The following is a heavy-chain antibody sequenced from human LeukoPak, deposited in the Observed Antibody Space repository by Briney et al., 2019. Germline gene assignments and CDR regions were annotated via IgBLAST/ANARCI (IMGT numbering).Heavy chain of an antibody. CDR1: GFTLSSYE. CDR3: ARRGGIHLEYFDY. J-gene: IGHJ4*02. D-gene: IGHD3-3*01. V-gene: IGHV3-48*03. Sequence: GGSLRLSCAASGFTLSSYEMNWVRLAPGKGLEWISYISRTGNSIYYADSVKGRFTISRDSAKNSLYLQMNSLRAEDTAVYYCARRGGIHLEYFDYWGQGTLVTVSS. CDR2: ISRTGNSI.